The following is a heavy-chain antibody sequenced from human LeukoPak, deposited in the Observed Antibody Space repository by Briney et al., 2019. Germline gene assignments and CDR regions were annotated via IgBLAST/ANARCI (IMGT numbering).Heavy chain of an antibody. CDR3: ARDTYSGYDFDY. CDR1: GFTVSSNY. J-gene: IGHJ4*02. V-gene: IGHV3-53*01. Sequence: GGSLRLSCATSGFTVSSNYMSWVRQAPGKGLEWVSVIYADGDTYYADSVKGRFTISRDNSKNTLYLQMNSLRAEDTAVYYCARDTYSGYDFDYWGQGTLVTVSS. D-gene: IGHD5-12*01. CDR2: IYADGDT.